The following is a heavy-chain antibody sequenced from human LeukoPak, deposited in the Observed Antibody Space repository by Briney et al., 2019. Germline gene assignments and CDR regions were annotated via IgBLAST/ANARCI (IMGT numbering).Heavy chain of an antibody. D-gene: IGHD2-15*01. J-gene: IGHJ1*01. V-gene: IGHV4-59*08. CDR2: IYYSGST. Sequence: PSETLSLTCTVSGGSISSYYWSWIRQPPGKGLEWIGYIYYSGSTNHNPSLKSRVTISVDTSKNQFSLKLSSVTAADTAVYYCATLTYCSGGSCFPKYSQHWGQGTLVAVSS. CDR1: GGSISSYY. CDR3: ATLTYCSGGSCFPKYSQH.